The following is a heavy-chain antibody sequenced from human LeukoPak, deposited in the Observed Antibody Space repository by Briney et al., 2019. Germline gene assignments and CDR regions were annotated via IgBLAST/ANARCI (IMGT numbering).Heavy chain of an antibody. V-gene: IGHV1-2*02. CDR1: GYTFTEYY. D-gene: IGHD5-24*01. CDR2: INPKNGDT. Sequence: ASVKVSCKASGYTFTEYYMHWVRPAPGQGLEWMGWINPKNGDTRYAQKFQGRVGMAWPASIRTAYMELTRLTSDDTAGYFCAREDDYYFNWGQGALVTVSS. CDR3: AREDDYYFN. J-gene: IGHJ4*02.